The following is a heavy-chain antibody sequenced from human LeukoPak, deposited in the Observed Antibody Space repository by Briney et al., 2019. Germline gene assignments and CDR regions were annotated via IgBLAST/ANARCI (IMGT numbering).Heavy chain of an antibody. CDR2: ISYDGSNK. CDR1: GFSFSRYG. V-gene: IGHV3-30*03. Sequence: GGSLRLSCAASGFSFSRYGMHWVRQAPGKGLEWVALISYDGSNKDYVDSVKGRFTISRDNSKNTLYLQMNSLRAEDTAVYYCARDRVISSWNSFYYYYMDVWGKGTTVTVSS. D-gene: IGHD6-13*01. CDR3: ARDRVISSWNSFYYYYMDV. J-gene: IGHJ6*03.